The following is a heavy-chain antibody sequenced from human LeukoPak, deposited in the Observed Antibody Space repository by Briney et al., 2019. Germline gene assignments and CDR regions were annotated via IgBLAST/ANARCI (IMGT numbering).Heavy chain of an antibody. CDR2: IKPDGSEE. Sequence: GRSLRLSCAASGFTLSSYGMHWVRQAPGKGLEWVAHIKPDGSEEKYGDSLKGRFTISRDNAKNSLYLQMNSLRAEDTAVYYCARDRGWLQFENWGQGPLVTVSS. D-gene: IGHD5-24*01. CDR1: GFTLSSYG. J-gene: IGHJ4*02. V-gene: IGHV3-7*01. CDR3: ARDRGWLQFEN.